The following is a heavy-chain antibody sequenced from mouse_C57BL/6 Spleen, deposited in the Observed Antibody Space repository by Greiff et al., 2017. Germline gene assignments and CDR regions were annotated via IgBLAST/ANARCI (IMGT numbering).Heavy chain of an antibody. J-gene: IGHJ1*03. CDR1: GYAFSSSW. CDR2: IYPGDGDT. CDR3: ASWDVGCFDV. D-gene: IGHD4-1*01. Sequence: QVQLQQSGPELVKPGASVKISCKASGYAFSSSWMNWVKQRPGQGLEWIGRIYPGDGDTNYNGKFKGKATLTADKSSSTAYMQLSSLTSEDSAVYFCASWDVGCFDVWGTGTTLTVSS. V-gene: IGHV1-82*01.